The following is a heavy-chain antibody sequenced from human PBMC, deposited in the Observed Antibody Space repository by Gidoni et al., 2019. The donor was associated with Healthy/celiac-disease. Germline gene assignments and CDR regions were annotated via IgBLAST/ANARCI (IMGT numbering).Heavy chain of an antibody. D-gene: IGHD2-15*01. CDR2: IIPIFGTA. Sequence: QVQLVQSGAEVKKPGSSVKVSCKASGGTFSSYAISWVRQAPGQGLEWMGGIIPIFGTANYAQKFQGRVTITADKSTSTAYMELSSLRSEDTAVYYCARDLSGRYCSGGSCSYNWFDPWGQGTLVTVSS. CDR3: ARDLSGRYCSGGSCSYNWFDP. CDR1: GGTFSSYA. V-gene: IGHV1-69*06. J-gene: IGHJ5*02.